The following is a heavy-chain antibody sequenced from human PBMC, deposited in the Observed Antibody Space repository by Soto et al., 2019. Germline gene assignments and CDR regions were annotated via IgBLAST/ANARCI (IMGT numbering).Heavy chain of an antibody. CDR3: ARGPTDYYDKSGDYCLDY. CDR2: ISTYNGNT. V-gene: IGHV1-18*01. D-gene: IGHD3-22*01. J-gene: IGHJ4*02. CDR1: GYSFITYG. Sequence: QVQLVQSGAEVKKPGASVMVSCKGSGYSFITYGMSWVRQAPGQGLEWVGWISTYNGNTKYVESLQGKLTTTTDTTTSTAYMELRSLRSDDTAVYYCARGPTDYYDKSGDYCLDYWGQGTLVTVSP.